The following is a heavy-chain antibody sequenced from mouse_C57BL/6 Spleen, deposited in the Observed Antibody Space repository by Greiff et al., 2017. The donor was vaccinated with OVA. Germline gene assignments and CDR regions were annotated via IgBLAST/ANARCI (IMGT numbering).Heavy chain of an antibody. Sequence: QVQLKQPGAELVKPGASVKMSCKASGYTFTSYWITWVKQRPGQGLEWIGDIYPGSGSTNYNEKFKSKATLTVDTSSSTAYMQLSSLTSEDSAVYYCARANWDEVGFAYWGQGTLVTVSA. CDR2: IYPGSGST. D-gene: IGHD4-1*02. CDR3: ARANWDEVGFAY. CDR1: GYTFTSYW. V-gene: IGHV1-55*01. J-gene: IGHJ3*01.